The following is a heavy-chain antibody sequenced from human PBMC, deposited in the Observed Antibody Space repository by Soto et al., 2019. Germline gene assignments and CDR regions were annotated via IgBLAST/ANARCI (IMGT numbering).Heavy chain of an antibody. CDR2: ISSSDNII. CDR3: ARDRGYYDSSGYFDY. CDR1: GFTFSDYY. V-gene: IGHV3-11*01. J-gene: IGHJ4*02. Sequence: QVQLVESGGGLVKPGGSLRLSCAASGFTFSDYYMSWIRQAPGKGLEWGSYISSSDNIIYYADSVKGRFTISRDNAKNSLYLQMNSLRAEDTAVYYCARDRGYYDSSGYFDYWGQGTLVTVSS. D-gene: IGHD3-22*01.